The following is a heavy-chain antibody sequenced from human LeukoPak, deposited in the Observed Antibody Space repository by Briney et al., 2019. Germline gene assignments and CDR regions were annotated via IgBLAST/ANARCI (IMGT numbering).Heavy chain of an antibody. CDR1: ARSTSSYY. Sequence: SQTLSLTSPVYARSTSSYYCSWVRQPPGKVREWVGSIQYSGSTNYNPTLKSRVTISGATSKNQFSLELSSVTAADTAVYYCAGLSESDHFFDYWGQGTLVTVSS. V-gene: IGHV4-59*12. CDR2: IQYSGST. J-gene: IGHJ4*02. D-gene: IGHD2-21*01. CDR3: AGLSESDHFFDY.